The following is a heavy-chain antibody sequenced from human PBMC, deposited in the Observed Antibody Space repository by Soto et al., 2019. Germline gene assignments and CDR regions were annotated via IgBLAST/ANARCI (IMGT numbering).Heavy chain of an antibody. V-gene: IGHV4-4*07. D-gene: IGHD3-3*01. CDR3: ARDHLRFWSGFTPDCGWFDP. Sequence: PSETLSLTCTVSGGSISSYYWSWIRQPAGKGLEWIGRIYTSGSTNYNPSLKSRVTMSVDTSKNQFSLKLSSVTAADTAVYYCARDHLRFWSGFTPDCGWFDPWRQGTLVTVSS. CDR2: IYTSGST. J-gene: IGHJ5*02. CDR1: GGSISSYY.